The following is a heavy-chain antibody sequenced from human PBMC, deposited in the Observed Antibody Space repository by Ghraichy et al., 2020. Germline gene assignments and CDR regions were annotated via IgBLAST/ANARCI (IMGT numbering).Heavy chain of an antibody. CDR3: ARDMLYGMVVVGIDY. V-gene: IGHV3-7*01. Sequence: GESLNISCAASGFTFSSYWMSWVRQAPGKGLEWVANIKQDGSEKYYVDSVKGRFTISRDNAKNSLYLQMNSLRAEDTAVYYCARDMLYGMVVVGIDYWGQGTLVTVSS. D-gene: IGHD2-8*01. J-gene: IGHJ4*02. CDR2: IKQDGSEK. CDR1: GFTFSSYW.